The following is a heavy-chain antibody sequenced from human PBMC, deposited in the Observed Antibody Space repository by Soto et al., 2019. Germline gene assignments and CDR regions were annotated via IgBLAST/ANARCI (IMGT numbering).Heavy chain of an antibody. V-gene: IGHV1-69*01. CDR3: ARDGGRHSGGIDY. Sequence: QVQLVQSGAEVKKPGSSVKVSCKASGGTFSSYSINWVRQAPGQGLEWMGESIPIFGTANYAQKFQGRVTITADESTSTAYRELSSLRSEEKDVYYCARDGGRHSGGIDYWCQGTLVTVSS. CDR2: SIPIFGTA. D-gene: IGHD1-26*01. CDR1: GGTFSSYS. J-gene: IGHJ4*02.